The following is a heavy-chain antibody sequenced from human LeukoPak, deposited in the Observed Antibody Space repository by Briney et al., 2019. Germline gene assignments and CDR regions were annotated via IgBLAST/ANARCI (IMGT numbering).Heavy chain of an antibody. D-gene: IGHD2-21*02. CDR1: GYTFTGYY. CDR3: ARASGAYCGGDCYRNWFDP. J-gene: IGHJ5*02. Sequence: ASVKVSCKASGYTFTGYYMHWVRQAPGQGLEWMGWINPNSGGTNYAQKFQGRVTMTRDTSISTAYMELSRLRSDDTAVYYCARASGAYCGGDCYRNWFDPWGQGTLVTVSS. V-gene: IGHV1-2*02. CDR2: INPNSGGT.